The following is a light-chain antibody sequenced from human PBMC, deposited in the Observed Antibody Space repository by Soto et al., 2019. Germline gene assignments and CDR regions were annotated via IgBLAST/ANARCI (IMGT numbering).Light chain of an antibody. CDR3: QAWDSSTAV. J-gene: IGLJ2*01. CDR1: KLGDKY. Sequence: SYELTQPPSVSVSPAQTASISCSGDKLGDKYASWYQQKAGQSPVLVIYEDSKRPSGIPERFSGSNSGNTATLTISGTQAMDEADYYCQAWDSSTAVFGGGTKVTVL. V-gene: IGLV3-1*01. CDR2: EDS.